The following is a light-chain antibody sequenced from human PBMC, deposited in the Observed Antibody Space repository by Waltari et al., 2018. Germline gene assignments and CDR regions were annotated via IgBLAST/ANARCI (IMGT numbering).Light chain of an antibody. CDR1: NLGNKY. J-gene: IGLJ2*01. CDR3: QAWDRSTHVV. V-gene: IGLV3-1*01. Sequence: SYELTQPPSVSASPGQAASITCSGDNLGNKYTSWYQQKPGQSPVVVIYEHTRRPSWIPGRFSGSTSGNTATLTISGTQAMDEADYYCQAWDRSTHVVFGGGTKLTVL. CDR2: EHT.